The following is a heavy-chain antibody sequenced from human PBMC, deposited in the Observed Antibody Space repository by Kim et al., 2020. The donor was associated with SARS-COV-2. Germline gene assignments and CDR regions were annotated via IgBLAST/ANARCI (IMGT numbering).Heavy chain of an antibody. CDR3: ARWTQQLGGFDY. J-gene: IGHJ4*02. V-gene: IGHV3-11*06. CDR2: LSRSSNST. D-gene: IGHD6-13*01. Sequence: PGKGREWVFKLSRSSNSTAYPDSVKGRFTTPRDNAKNSLSLQKNRLGGEDTAVYYWARWTQQLGGFDYWGQGTLVSVSS.